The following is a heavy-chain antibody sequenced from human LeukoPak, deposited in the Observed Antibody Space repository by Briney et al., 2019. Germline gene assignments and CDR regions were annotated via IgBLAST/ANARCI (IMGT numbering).Heavy chain of an antibody. CDR1: GYTFTSYG. V-gene: IGHV1-18*01. J-gene: IGHJ4*02. Sequence: ASVTVSCTASGYTFTSYGISWVRQAPGLGLEWMGWISAYNGNTNYAQNLQGRVTMTTDTSTNTAYMELRGLRSDDTAIYYCARSTGTSRNWPFDYWGQGTLVTVSS. CDR3: ARSTGTSRNWPFDY. CDR2: ISAYNGNT. D-gene: IGHD1-7*01.